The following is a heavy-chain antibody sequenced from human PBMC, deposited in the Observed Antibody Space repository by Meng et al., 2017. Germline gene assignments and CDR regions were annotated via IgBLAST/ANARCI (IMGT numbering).Heavy chain of an antibody. CDR3: ASGTYYYDSSGYYYVGKLDY. Sequence: GGSLRLSCAASGFTFSDYYMSWIRQAPGKGLEWVSYISSSGSTIYYADSVKGRFTISRDNAKNSLYLQMNSLRAEDTAVYYCASGTYYYDSSGYYYVGKLDYWGQGTLVTVSS. CDR1: GFTFSDYY. J-gene: IGHJ4*02. V-gene: IGHV3-11*04. CDR2: ISSSGSTI. D-gene: IGHD3-22*01.